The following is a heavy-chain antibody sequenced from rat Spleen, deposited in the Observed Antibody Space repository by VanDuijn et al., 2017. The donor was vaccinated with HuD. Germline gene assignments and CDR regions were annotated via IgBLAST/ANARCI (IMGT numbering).Heavy chain of an antibody. V-gene: IGHV5-25*01. D-gene: IGHD1-3*01. Sequence: EVQLAESGGGLVQPGRSLKLSCAASGINFSNYYMAWVRQAPTKGLEWVASISNDGGNTYYRDSVKGRFTISRDNAKSTLYLQMDSLRSEDTATYYCARQDYGSPDYWGQGVMVTVSS. J-gene: IGHJ2*01. CDR3: ARQDYGSPDY. CDR2: ISNDGGNT. CDR1: GINFSNYY.